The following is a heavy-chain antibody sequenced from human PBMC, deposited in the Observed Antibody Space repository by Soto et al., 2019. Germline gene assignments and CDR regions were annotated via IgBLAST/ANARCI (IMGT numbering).Heavy chain of an antibody. CDR1: GFTFSNYW. V-gene: IGHV3-74*01. CDR2: ISGDATST. J-gene: IGHJ2*01. Sequence: EVQLVETGGGSVQRGGSLRLSCAASGFTFSNYWMHWVRQAPGKGLVWVSRISGDATSTSYADSVQGRFSISRDNAKNTLYLQMSSLRAEDTAVSYCASSISVAGTDWYFDLWGRGTLVTVSS. CDR3: ASSISVAGTDWYFDL. D-gene: IGHD6-19*01.